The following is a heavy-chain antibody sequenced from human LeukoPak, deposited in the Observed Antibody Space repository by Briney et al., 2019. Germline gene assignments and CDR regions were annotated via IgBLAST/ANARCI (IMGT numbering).Heavy chain of an antibody. J-gene: IGHJ4*02. V-gene: IGHV4-39*07. CDR1: GGSISSSSYY. CDR3: ARDSSGYYYDY. CDR2: IYYSGST. Sequence: SETLSLTCTVSGGSISSSSYYWGWIRQPPGKGLEWIGSIYYSGSTYYNPSLKSRVTTSVDTSKNQFSLKLGSVTAADTAVYYCARDSSGYYYDYWGQGTLVTVSS. D-gene: IGHD3-22*01.